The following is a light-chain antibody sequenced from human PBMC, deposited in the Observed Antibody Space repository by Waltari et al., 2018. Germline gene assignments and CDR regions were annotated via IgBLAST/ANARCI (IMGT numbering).Light chain of an antibody. CDR3: QQYYSTPKT. V-gene: IGKV4-1*01. CDR2: WAS. Sequence: DIVMTQSPDSLAVSLGERATIHCKSRQSVLYSSNNKNYLAWYKQKPGQPPKLLIYWASTRESGVPDRFSGSGSGTDFTLTISSLQAEDVAVYYCQQYYSTPKTFGQGTKVEIK. CDR1: QSVLYSSNNKNY. J-gene: IGKJ1*01.